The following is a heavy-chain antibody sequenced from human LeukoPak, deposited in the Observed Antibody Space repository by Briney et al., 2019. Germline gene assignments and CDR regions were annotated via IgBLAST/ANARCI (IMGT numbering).Heavy chain of an antibody. J-gene: IGHJ4*02. CDR3: AREYSLSIIAARHLDY. CDR1: GYTFTTYY. D-gene: IGHD6-6*01. V-gene: IGHV1-46*01. CDR2: INPSNGDT. Sequence: ASVKVSCKASGYTFTTYYIHWVRQAPGQGLEWMGIINPSNGDTTYAQKFQGRVTMTRDTSTTTVYMELTSLRSEDTAVYHCAREYSLSIIAARHLDYGGQGTLVTVSS.